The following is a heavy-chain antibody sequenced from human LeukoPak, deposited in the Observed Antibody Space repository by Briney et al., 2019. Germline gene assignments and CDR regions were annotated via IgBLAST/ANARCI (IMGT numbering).Heavy chain of an antibody. CDR3: TKVGADAFDI. J-gene: IGHJ3*02. Sequence: GGSLRLSCEASGFTFSIYGFHWVRQAPGKGLEWVSYVPVDGSNKEYADSVKGRFTVSRDNSRNTLYLQMNSLRVEDTAVYYCTKVGADAFDIWGQGIMVIVSS. CDR2: VPVDGSNK. V-gene: IGHV3-30*02. CDR1: GFTFSIYG. D-gene: IGHD4-17*01.